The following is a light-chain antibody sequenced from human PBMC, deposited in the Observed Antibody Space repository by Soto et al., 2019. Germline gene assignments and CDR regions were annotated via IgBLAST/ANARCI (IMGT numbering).Light chain of an antibody. CDR2: EVS. V-gene: IGLV2-14*01. CDR1: SSDVGGYNY. J-gene: IGLJ1*01. CDR3: SSYTASSTRGV. Sequence: QSVLTQPASVSGSPGQSITISCTGTSSDVGGYNYVSWYQQHPGKAPKLMIYEVSYRPSGISNRFSGSKSGNTASLTISGLQAEDEADYYCSSYTASSTRGVFGTGTKLTVL.